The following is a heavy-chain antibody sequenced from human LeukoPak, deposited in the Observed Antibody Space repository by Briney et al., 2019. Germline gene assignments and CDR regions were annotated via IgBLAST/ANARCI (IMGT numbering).Heavy chain of an antibody. CDR1: GGSISSDGYY. D-gene: IGHD6-19*01. V-gene: IGHV4-34*01. CDR2: INHSGST. CDR3: ARGRRLVSPFDY. J-gene: IGHJ4*02. Sequence: SQTLSLTCTVSGGSISSDGYYWSWIRQPPGKGLEWIGEINHSGSTNYNPSLKSRVTISVDTSKNQFSLKLSSVTAADTAVYYCARGRRLVSPFDYWGQGTLVTVSS.